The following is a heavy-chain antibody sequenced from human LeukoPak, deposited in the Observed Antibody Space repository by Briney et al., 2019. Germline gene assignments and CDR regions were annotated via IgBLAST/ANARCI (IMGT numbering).Heavy chain of an antibody. CDR2: IIPIFGTA. CDR3: ARGPIVGATTTFDY. D-gene: IGHD1-26*01. Sequence: GASVKVSCKASGYTFTSYGISWVRQAPGQGLEWMGGIIPIFGTANYAQKFQGRVTITADESTSTAYMELRSLRSDDTAVYYCARGPIVGATTTFDYWGQGTLVTVSS. V-gene: IGHV1-69*13. CDR1: GYTFTSYG. J-gene: IGHJ4*02.